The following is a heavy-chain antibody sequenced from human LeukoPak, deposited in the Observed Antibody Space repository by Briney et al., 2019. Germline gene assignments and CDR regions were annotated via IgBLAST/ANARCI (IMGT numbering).Heavy chain of an antibody. CDR1: GGSISSSSYY. CDR3: ARQYGSWYTFYLQH. V-gene: IGHV4-39*01. Sequence: KPSETLSLTCTVSGGSISSSSYYWRSIRQPPGKVLEWIGSIYYSGSTYYTPSLKSRLTISVDTSKNQFSLKLSSVTAADTAVYYCARQYGSWYTFYLQHWGQGTLVTVSS. D-gene: IGHD6-13*01. CDR2: IYYSGST. J-gene: IGHJ1*01.